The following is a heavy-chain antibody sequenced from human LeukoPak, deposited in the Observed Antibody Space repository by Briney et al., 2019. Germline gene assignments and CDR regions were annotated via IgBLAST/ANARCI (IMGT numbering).Heavy chain of an antibody. J-gene: IGHJ6*02. V-gene: IGHV4-59*01. CDR1: GGSFSGYY. CDR3: ARDQVAGAYYYGMDV. Sequence: SETLSLTCAVYGGSFSGYYWSWIRQPPGKGLEWIGYIYYSGSTNYNPSLKSRVTISVDTSKNQFSLKLSSVTAADTAVYYCARDQVAGAYYYGMDVWGQGTTVTVSS. CDR2: IYYSGST. D-gene: IGHD6-19*01.